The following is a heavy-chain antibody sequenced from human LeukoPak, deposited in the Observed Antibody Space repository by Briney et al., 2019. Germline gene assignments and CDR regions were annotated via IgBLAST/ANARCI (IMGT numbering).Heavy chain of an antibody. CDR1: GGSISSSSYY. Sequence: SETLSLTCTVSGGSISSSSYYWGWIRQPPGKGLEWIGSIYYSGSTYYNPSLKSRVTISVDTSKNQFSLKLSSVTAADTAVYYCARESITMVRGVIFGRWFDPWGQGTLVTVSS. CDR2: IYYSGST. D-gene: IGHD3-10*01. J-gene: IGHJ5*02. V-gene: IGHV4-39*07. CDR3: ARESITMVRGVIFGRWFDP.